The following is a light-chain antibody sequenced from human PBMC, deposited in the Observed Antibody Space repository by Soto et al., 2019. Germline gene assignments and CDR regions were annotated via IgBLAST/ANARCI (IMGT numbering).Light chain of an antibody. CDR2: GAS. CDR3: QQYNNWPPT. CDR1: QSVNSN. Sequence: LVMTQSPATLSVSPGERATLSCRASQSVNSNLAWYQLQPGQAPRLLINGASTRATGIPARFSGSGSGTEFTLTISSLQSEDFAVYFCQQYNNWPPTFGQGTKVESK. J-gene: IGKJ1*01. V-gene: IGKV3-15*01.